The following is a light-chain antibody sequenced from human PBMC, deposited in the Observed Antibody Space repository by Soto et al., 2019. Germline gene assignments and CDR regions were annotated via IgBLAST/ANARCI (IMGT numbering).Light chain of an antibody. CDR1: QTISSC. J-gene: IGKJ1*01. V-gene: IGKV1-5*03. Sequence: DIQMTQSPSTLSASVGDRVTITCRASQTISSCLPWYQQKPGKAPKLLIYKASTLKSGVPSRFSGSGSGTEFTLTISSLQPDDFATYYCQHYNSYSEAFGQGTKMDIK. CDR2: KAS. CDR3: QHYNSYSEA.